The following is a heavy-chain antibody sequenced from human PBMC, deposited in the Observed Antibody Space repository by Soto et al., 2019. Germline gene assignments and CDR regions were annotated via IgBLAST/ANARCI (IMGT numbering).Heavy chain of an antibody. V-gene: IGHV3-48*02. CDR3: ARIDESDYYYYGMDV. J-gene: IGHJ6*02. CDR1: GFTFSSYS. Sequence: GGSLRLSCAASGFTFSSYSMNWVRQAPGKGLEWVSYISSSSSTIYYADSVKGRFTISRDNAKNSLYLQMNSLRDEDTAVYYCARIDESDYYYYGMDVWGQGTTVTVSS. CDR2: ISSSSSTI.